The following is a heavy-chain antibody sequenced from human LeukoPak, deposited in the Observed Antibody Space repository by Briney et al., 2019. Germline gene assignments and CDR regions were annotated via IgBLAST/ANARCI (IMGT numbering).Heavy chain of an antibody. CDR2: INPNGGGT. CDR3: ARVMAAVTTADY. D-gene: IGHD4-17*01. Sequence: ASVKVSCKASGYTFSGYDIHWVRQAPGQGLEWMGYINPNGGGTNYAQKFQGRVTMTRDTSISTAYMELGSLTSDDTAVYYCARVMAAVTTADYWGQGTLVTVSS. CDR1: GYTFSGYD. V-gene: IGHV1-2*02. J-gene: IGHJ4*02.